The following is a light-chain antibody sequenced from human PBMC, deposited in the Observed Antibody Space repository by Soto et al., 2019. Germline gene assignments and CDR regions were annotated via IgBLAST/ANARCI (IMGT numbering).Light chain of an antibody. CDR2: KAS. J-gene: IGKJ1*01. Sequence: DIQMTQSPSTLSASVGDRVTITCRASQSISSWLDWYQQKPGNAPKLLIYKASSIGSGDTSRFSGSGSGTEFTLTISSLQPDDVSTYYRQQYNSWWTFGQGTKVEIK. CDR3: QQYNSWWT. V-gene: IGKV1-5*03. CDR1: QSISSW.